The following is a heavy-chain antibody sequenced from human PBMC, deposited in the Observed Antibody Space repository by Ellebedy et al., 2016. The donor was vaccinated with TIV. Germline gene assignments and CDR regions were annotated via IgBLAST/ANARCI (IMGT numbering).Heavy chain of an antibody. D-gene: IGHD3-3*01. Sequence: GGSLRLSXSASGFTFRADWMHWVRQAPGKGLVWVPRINSDGSSTTYADSVKGRFTISRDNAKNSLYLQMNSLRAEDTAVYYCARQYDFWSGYYLHYYYGMDVWGQGTTVTVSS. CDR2: INSDGSST. V-gene: IGHV3-74*01. CDR1: GFTFRADW. J-gene: IGHJ6*02. CDR3: ARQYDFWSGYYLHYYYGMDV.